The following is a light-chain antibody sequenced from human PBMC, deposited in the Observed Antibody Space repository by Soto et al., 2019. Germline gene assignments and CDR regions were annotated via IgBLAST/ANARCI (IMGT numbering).Light chain of an antibody. V-gene: IGKV1-39*01. CDR2: GSS. CDR3: QQTYDSLVS. CDR1: QTISDY. J-gene: IGKJ4*01. Sequence: DIQMTQSPPSLSASVGDRVTITCRASQTISDYLHWYQQKPGKAPTLLFYGSSSLQTGVPPRFSGSGSGTEFTLTISSLQPEDFGTYYCQQTYDSLVSFGGGTKVDLK.